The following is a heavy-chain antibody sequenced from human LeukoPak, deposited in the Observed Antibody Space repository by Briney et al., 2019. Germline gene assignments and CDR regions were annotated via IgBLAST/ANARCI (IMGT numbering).Heavy chain of an antibody. Sequence: GESLKISCAASGFTFSNAWMSWVRQAPGKGLEWVGRIKSKTDGGTTDYAAPVKGRFTISRDDSKNTLYLQMNSLKTEDTAVYYCTTGDSYYYYDSSGYYWLDYWGQGTLVTVSS. D-gene: IGHD3-22*01. CDR3: TTGDSYYYYDSSGYYWLDY. CDR1: GFTFSNAW. J-gene: IGHJ4*02. V-gene: IGHV3-15*01. CDR2: IKSKTDGGTT.